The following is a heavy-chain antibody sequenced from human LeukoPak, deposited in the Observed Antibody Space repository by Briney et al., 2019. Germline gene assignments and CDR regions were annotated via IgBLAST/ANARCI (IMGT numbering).Heavy chain of an antibody. D-gene: IGHD7-27*01. J-gene: IGHJ5*02. CDR1: GGSISSYY. CDR3: ARRDWGSRFDP. CDR2: INFSGST. V-gene: IGHV4-59*08. Sequence: SETLSLTCTVSGGSISSYYWSWIRQPPGKGLEWIGYINFSGSTTYNPALKSRVIISVYTSKNQFSLKLSSVTAADTAVYYCARRDWGSRFDPWGQGTLVTVSS.